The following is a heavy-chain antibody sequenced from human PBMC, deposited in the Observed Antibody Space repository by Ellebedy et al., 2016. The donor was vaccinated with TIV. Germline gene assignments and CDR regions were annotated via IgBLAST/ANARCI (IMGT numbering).Heavy chain of an antibody. V-gene: IGHV3-66*01. CDR3: ARDGGLGELLEGYFDS. J-gene: IGHJ4*02. CDR2: IFVGGTT. Sequence: PGGSLRLSCAASGFTVGTNYMNWIRQAPGKGLEWVSLIFVGGTTYYADSVKGRFTMSSDTSTNMVFLQINSLRAEDTAVYYCARDGGLGELLEGYFDSWGQGTLVTVSS. D-gene: IGHD3-10*01. CDR1: GFTVGTNY.